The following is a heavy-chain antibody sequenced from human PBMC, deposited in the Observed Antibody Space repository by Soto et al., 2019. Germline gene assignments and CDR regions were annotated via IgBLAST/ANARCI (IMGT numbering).Heavy chain of an antibody. J-gene: IGHJ6*02. D-gene: IGHD2-2*01. CDR2: INPSGGST. CDR3: ARDEYCSSTSCYAQASMDV. V-gene: IGHV1-46*03. CDR1: GYTFTSYY. Sequence: QVQLVQSGAEVKKPGASVKVSCKASGYTFTSYYMHWVRQAPGQGLEWMGIINPSGGSTSYAQKFQGRVTMTRDTSTSTVYMDLSSLRSEDTAVYYCARDEYCSSTSCYAQASMDVWGQGTTVTVSS.